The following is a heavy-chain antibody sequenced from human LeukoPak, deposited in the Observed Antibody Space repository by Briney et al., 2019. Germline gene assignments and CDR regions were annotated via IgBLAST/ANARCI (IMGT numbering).Heavy chain of an antibody. Sequence: PGSSVKVSCKASGGTFSSYGISWVRPAPGQGLEWMGRIIPILGIAKNAQKFERRATITADKSTSTAYMELSSLRSEDTAVYYCARSLLWFGNTYYFDCWGQGTLVSVSS. CDR3: ARSLLWFGNTYYFDC. D-gene: IGHD3-10*01. CDR2: IIPILGIA. CDR1: GGTFSSYG. V-gene: IGHV1-69*04. J-gene: IGHJ4*02.